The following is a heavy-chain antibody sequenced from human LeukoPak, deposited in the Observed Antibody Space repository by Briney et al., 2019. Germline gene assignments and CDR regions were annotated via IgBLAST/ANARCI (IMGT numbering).Heavy chain of an antibody. CDR3: ARPRDGGRDAFDI. D-gene: IGHD4-23*01. V-gene: IGHV1-69*13. CDR1: GGTFSSYA. J-gene: IGHJ3*02. Sequence: SVKISCKASGGTFSSYAISWVRQAPGQGLEWMGGIIPIFGTANYAQKFQGRVTITADESTSTAYMELSSLRSEDTAVYYCARPRDGGRDAFDIWGQGTMVTVSS. CDR2: IIPIFGTA.